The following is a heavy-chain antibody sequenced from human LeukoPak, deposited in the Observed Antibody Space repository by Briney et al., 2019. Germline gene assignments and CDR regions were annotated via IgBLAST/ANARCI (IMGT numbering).Heavy chain of an antibody. CDR1: GYTLTELS. V-gene: IGHV1-24*01. Sequence: ASVKVSCKVSGYTLTELSMHWVRQAPGKGLEWMGGFDPEDGETIYAQKFQGRVTMTEDTSTDTAYMELSSLRSEDTAVCYCATDLMDTGGYKTFDYWGQGTLVTVSS. D-gene: IGHD5-24*01. J-gene: IGHJ4*02. CDR2: FDPEDGET. CDR3: ATDLMDTGGYKTFDY.